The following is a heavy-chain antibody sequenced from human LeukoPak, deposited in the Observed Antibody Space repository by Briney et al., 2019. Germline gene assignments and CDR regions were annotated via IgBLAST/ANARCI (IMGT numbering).Heavy chain of an antibody. V-gene: IGHV1-2*02. CDR2: INPNSGGT. Sequence: GASVKVSCKASGYTFTSYYMHWVRQAPGQGLEWMGWINPNSGGTNYAQKSQGRVTMTRDTSISTAYMELSRLRSDDTAVYYCARALWFGDPIGAFDIWGQGTMVTVSS. CDR1: GYTFTSYY. CDR3: ARALWFGDPIGAFDI. J-gene: IGHJ3*02. D-gene: IGHD3-10*01.